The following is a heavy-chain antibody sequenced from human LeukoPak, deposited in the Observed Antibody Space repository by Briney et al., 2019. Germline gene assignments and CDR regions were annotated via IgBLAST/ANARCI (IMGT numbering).Heavy chain of an antibody. V-gene: IGHV5-51*01. CDR1: GYSFTSYW. D-gene: IGHD1-14*01. Sequence: GEPWKSPCKGPGYSFTSYWVGWVRQMPGKGLEWRGIIYPGDSDTRNSPSFQGQVTISADKSISTAYLQWSSLKASDTAMYYCARKPITPYYYYGMDVWGQGTTVTVSS. CDR2: IYPGDSDT. CDR3: ARKPITPYYYYGMDV. J-gene: IGHJ6*02.